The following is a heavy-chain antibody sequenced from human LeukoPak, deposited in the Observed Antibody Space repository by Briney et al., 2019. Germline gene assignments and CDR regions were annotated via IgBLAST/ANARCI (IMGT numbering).Heavy chain of an antibody. D-gene: IGHD2-2*01. CDR3: ARMCERTSWRYLYYFDY. CDR1: GYTFTSYG. J-gene: IGHJ4*02. CDR2: ISAYNGNS. V-gene: IGHV1-18*01. Sequence: GASVKVSCKASGYTFTSYGISWVRQAPGQGLEWMGWISAYNGNSNYAQKLQGRVTMTTDTSTSTAYMELRSLRSDDTAVYYCARMCERTSWRYLYYFDYWGQGTLVTVSS.